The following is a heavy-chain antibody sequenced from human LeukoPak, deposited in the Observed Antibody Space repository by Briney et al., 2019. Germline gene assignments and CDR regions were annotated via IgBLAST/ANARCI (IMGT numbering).Heavy chain of an antibody. CDR2: ISSSGSTI. D-gene: IGHD3-10*01. V-gene: IGHV3-11*01. Sequence: PGGSLRLSCAASGFTFSDYYMSWIRQAPGKGLEWVSYISSSGSTIYYADSVKGRFTISRDNAKNSLYLQMNSLRAEDTAVYYCARDAGYYGSGSYYNGFDYWGQGTLVTVSS. J-gene: IGHJ4*02. CDR1: GFTFSDYY. CDR3: ARDAGYYGSGSYYNGFDY.